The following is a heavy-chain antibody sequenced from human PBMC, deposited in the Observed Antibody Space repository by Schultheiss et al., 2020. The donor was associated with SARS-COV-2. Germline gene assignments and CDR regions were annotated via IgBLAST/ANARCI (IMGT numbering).Heavy chain of an antibody. CDR1: GGSISSGGYY. J-gene: IGHJ6*02. Sequence: SETLSLTCTVSGGSISSGGYYWSWIRQHPGKGLEWIGYISYSGNAYYNPSLKSRVTISVDRSKNQFSLKLSSVTAADTAVYYCARDHMTTPTTGVGNYGMDVWGQGTTVTVSS. CDR3: ARDHMTTPTTGVGNYGMDV. V-gene: IGHV4-31*03. D-gene: IGHD4-23*01. CDR2: ISYSGNA.